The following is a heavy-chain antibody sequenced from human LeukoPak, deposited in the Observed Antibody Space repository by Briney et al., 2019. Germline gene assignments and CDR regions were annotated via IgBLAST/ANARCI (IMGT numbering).Heavy chain of an antibody. CDR2: ISSSGSTI. D-gene: IGHD6-19*01. CDR3: ASGVAVAGYYFDY. CDR1: GFTFSDYY. Sequence: GGSLRLSCAASGFTFSDYYMSWNRQAPGKGLEWVSYISSSGSTIYYADSVKGRFTISRDNAKNSLYLQMNSLRAEDTAVYYCASGVAVAGYYFDYWGQGTLVTVSS. J-gene: IGHJ4*02. V-gene: IGHV3-11*01.